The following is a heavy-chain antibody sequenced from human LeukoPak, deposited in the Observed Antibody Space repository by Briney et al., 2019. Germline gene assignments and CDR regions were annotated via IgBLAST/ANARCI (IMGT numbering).Heavy chain of an antibody. D-gene: IGHD2-21*01. CDR2: IYENGGTT. J-gene: IGHJ4*02. Sequence: GGSLRLSCTASGFTFSSYGMHWVRQAPEKGLEFVSGIYENGGTTYYADSVKGRFSISRDNSKNTLYLQMDSLRGEDTAVYYCAKDFRIGYSAHFDYWGQGALVTVSS. CDR3: AKDFRIGYSAHFDY. CDR1: GFTFSSYG. V-gene: IGHV3-23*01.